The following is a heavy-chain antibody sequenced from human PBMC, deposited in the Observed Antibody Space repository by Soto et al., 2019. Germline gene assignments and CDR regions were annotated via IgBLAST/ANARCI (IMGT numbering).Heavy chain of an antibody. CDR1: GFTFSSYD. V-gene: IGHV3-13*01. CDR3: ARTRGGSHDDAFDI. D-gene: IGHD2-15*01. CDR2: IGTAGDT. Sequence: EVQLVESGGGLVQPGGSLRLSCAASGFTFSSYDMHWVRQATGKGLEWVSAIGTAGDTYYPGSVKGRFTISRENAKNSLYLQMNSLRAGDTAVYYCARTRGGSHDDAFDIWGQGTMVTVSS. J-gene: IGHJ3*02.